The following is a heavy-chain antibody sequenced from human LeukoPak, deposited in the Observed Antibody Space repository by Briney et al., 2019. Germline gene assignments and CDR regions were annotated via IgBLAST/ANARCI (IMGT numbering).Heavy chain of an antibody. Sequence: SETLSLTCSVSGGSISTNLHYWGWIRQSPGKGLEWIGAIYYSGPTYYIPSLKSRVTISVDTSKNQFSLKVTSVTAADTAVYYCASAGSYFPPNWFDPWGQGTLVTVSS. V-gene: IGHV4-39*01. CDR2: IYYSGPT. CDR3: ASAGSYFPPNWFDP. CDR1: GGSISTNLHY. D-gene: IGHD3-10*01. J-gene: IGHJ5*02.